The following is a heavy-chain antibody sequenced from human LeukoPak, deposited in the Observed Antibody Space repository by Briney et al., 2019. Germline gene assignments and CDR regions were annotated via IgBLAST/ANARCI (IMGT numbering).Heavy chain of an antibody. V-gene: IGHV3-7*03. J-gene: IGHJ4*02. CDR3: AKVGYGDYFDY. CDR2: IKTDASEK. CDR1: GFIFSNCW. Sequence: GGSLRLSCETSGFIFSNCWMTWVRQAPGKGLEWVANIKTDASEKYYADSVKGRFTISRDNAKNSLYLQMNSLRAEDMALYYCAKVGYGDYFDYWGQGTLVTVSS. D-gene: IGHD4-17*01.